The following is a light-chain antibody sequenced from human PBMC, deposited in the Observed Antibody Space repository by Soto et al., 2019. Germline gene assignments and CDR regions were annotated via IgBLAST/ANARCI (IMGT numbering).Light chain of an antibody. J-gene: IGKJ1*01. CDR1: QNVLNNSNNRNY. CDR3: QQYYSTPPPT. V-gene: IGKV4-1*01. Sequence: DIVMTQSPDSLAVSLGERATINCKSSQNVLNNSNNRNYLAWYQQRPGQPPKLLIYWASTRESGVPDRFSGSGSGTDFTFTISSLQAEDVAVYYCQQYYSTPPPTFGQGTKVEIK. CDR2: WAS.